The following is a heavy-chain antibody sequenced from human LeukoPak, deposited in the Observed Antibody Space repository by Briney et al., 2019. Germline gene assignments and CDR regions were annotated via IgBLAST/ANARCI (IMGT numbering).Heavy chain of an antibody. CDR2: ISAYNGNT. Sequence: ASVKVSCKASGYTFTSYGISWVRQAPGQGLEWMGWISAYNGNTNYAQKLQGRVTMTTDTSTSTAYMELRSLRSDDTAVYYCARALTYYYDSSGYPAYWGQGTLVTVSS. CDR3: ARALTYYYDSSGYPAY. D-gene: IGHD3-22*01. CDR1: GYTFTSYG. J-gene: IGHJ4*02. V-gene: IGHV1-18*01.